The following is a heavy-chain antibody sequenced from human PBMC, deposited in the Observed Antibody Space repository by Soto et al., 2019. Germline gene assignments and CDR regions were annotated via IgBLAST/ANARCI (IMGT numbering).Heavy chain of an antibody. CDR2: IYYSGST. V-gene: IGHV4-30-4*01. J-gene: IGHJ5*02. D-gene: IGHD6-13*01. CDR1: GGSISSGDYY. Sequence: LSLTCTVSGGSISSGDYYWSWIRQPPGKGLEWIGYIYYSGSTYYNPSLKSRVTISVDTSKNQFSLKLSSVTAADTAVYYCARVLRIAALRPHWFDPWGQGTLVTVSS. CDR3: ARVLRIAALRPHWFDP.